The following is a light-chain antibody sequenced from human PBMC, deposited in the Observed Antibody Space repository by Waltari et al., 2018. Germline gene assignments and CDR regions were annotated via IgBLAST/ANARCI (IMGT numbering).Light chain of an antibody. CDR2: VNSDGSH. CDR3: QTGGHGTWV. CDR1: SGHSSNV. V-gene: IGLV4-69*01. J-gene: IGLJ3*02. Sequence: LVLTQSPSAPASLGASVKLTCTLSSGHSSNVIAWLHQQPEKGPRVLMKVNSDGSHRKGDEIPDRFSGSSSGAERYLSISSLQSEDEADYFCQTGGHGTWVFGGGTKLAVL.